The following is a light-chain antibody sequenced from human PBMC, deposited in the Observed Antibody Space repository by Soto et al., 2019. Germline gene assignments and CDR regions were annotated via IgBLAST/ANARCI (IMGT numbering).Light chain of an antibody. J-gene: IGKJ5*01. V-gene: IGKV4-1*01. Sequence: DIVMTQSPDSLAVSLGERATINCKSSQSVLYSSNNKNYLAWYQQKPGQAPRLLISGASSRATGIPDRFSGSGSGTDFTLTISRLETADFALYYCQHYVERSPITFGQGTRLEIK. CDR1: QSVLYSSNNKNY. CDR3: QHYVERSPIT. CDR2: GAS.